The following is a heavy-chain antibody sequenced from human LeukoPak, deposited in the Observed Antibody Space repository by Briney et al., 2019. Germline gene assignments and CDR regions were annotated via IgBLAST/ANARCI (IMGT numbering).Heavy chain of an antibody. J-gene: IGHJ4*02. CDR3: ASLSGSYLGPLSFDY. D-gene: IGHD1-26*01. CDR1: GFTFSSYA. Sequence: PGRSLRLSCAASGFTFSSYAMHWVRQAPGKGLEWVAVISYDGSNKYYADSVKGRFTISRDNSKNTLYLQMNSLRAEDTAVYYCASLSGSYLGPLSFDYWGQGTLVTVSS. V-gene: IGHV3-30*04. CDR2: ISYDGSNK.